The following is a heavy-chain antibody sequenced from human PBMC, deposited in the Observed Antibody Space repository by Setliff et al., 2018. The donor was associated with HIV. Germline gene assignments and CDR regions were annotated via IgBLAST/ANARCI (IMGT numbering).Heavy chain of an antibody. Sequence: SETLSLTCTVSGGSISSYYWSWIRQPPGKGLEWVGYIFASGSSLYNPSLQSRVSISIDTSKNQFSLKLSSVTAADTAVYYCARRIDNSGSLPAKNWFDTWGQGRLVTVSS. CDR2: IFASGSS. J-gene: IGHJ5*02. CDR3: ARRIDNSGSLPAKNWFDT. D-gene: IGHD3-10*01. V-gene: IGHV4-4*09. CDR1: GGSISSYY.